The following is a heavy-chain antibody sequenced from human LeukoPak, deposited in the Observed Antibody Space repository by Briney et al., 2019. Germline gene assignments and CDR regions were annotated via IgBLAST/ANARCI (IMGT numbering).Heavy chain of an antibody. J-gene: IGHJ6*03. V-gene: IGHV4-39*01. CDR2: IYYSGST. CDR3: ARRDYYDSSGDDMDV. Sequence: SETLSLTCTVSGGSVSSSYYYWGWIRQPPGKGLEWIGSIYYSGSTYYNPSLKSRVTISVDTSKNQFSLKLSSVTAADTAVYYCARRDYYDSSGDDMDVWGKGTTVTISS. CDR1: GGSVSSSYYY. D-gene: IGHD3-22*01.